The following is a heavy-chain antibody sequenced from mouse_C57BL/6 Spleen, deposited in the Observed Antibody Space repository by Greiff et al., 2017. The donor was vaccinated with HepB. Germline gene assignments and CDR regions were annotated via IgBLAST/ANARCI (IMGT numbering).Heavy chain of an antibody. CDR2: ISYSGST. CDR3: ARGRVPWYFDV. J-gene: IGHJ1*03. V-gene: IGHV3-1*01. CDR1: GYSITSGYD. Sequence: EVQLQQSGPGMVKPSQSLSLTCTVTGYSITSGYDWHWIRHFPGNKLEWMGYISYSGSTNYNPSLKSRISITHDTSKNHFFLKLNSVTTEDTATYYCARGRVPWYFDVWGTGTTVTVSS.